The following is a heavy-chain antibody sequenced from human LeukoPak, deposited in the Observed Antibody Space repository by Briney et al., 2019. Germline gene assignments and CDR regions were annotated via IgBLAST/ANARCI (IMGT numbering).Heavy chain of an antibody. Sequence: GGSLRLSCAASGFTFSSYGMHWVRQAPGKGLEWVAFIRYDGSNKYYADSVKGRFTISRDNSKNTLYLQMNSLRAEDTAVYYCAKGGASGWYMEAFDIWGQGTMVTVSS. CDR2: IRYDGSNK. V-gene: IGHV3-30*02. CDR1: GFTFSSYG. J-gene: IGHJ3*02. CDR3: AKGGASGWYMEAFDI. D-gene: IGHD6-19*01.